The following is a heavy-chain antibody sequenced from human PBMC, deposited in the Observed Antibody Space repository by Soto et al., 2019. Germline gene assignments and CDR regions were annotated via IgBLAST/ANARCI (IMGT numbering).Heavy chain of an antibody. Sequence: PSETLSLTCTVSGGSISSGGYYWSWIRPHPGQGLEWIGHIYYSGSTYYNPSLQSRVTISVATSKNQFSLKLSSVTAAATAVYFFASSLIAANSYSGGWYYFGYWGQAAPVTVS. CDR3: ASSLIAANSYSGGWYYFGY. J-gene: IGHJ4*02. V-gene: IGHV4-31*03. CDR2: IYYSGST. CDR1: GGSISSGGYY. D-gene: IGHD3-10*01.